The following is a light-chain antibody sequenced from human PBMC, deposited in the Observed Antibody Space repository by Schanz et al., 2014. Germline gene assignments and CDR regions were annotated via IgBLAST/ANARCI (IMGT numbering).Light chain of an antibody. CDR1: QSVSSY. CDR2: GAS. V-gene: IGKV3-15*01. J-gene: IGKJ1*01. CDR3: QYYGSSPLT. Sequence: EIVLTQSPGTLSLSPGERATLSCRASQSVSSYLAWYQQKPGQAPRLLIYGASTRATGIPARFSGSGSGTEFTLTISSLQSEDFXVYYCQYYGSSPLTFGXXXKVEIK.